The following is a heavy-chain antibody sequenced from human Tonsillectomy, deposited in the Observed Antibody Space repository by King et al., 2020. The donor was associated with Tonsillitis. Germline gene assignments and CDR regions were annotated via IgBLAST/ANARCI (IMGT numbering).Heavy chain of an antibody. Sequence: QLVQSGAEVKKPGASLKVSCKASGYTFTDYYIHWVRQAPGQGLEWMGRSNPDNGGTTYAQKFQGKGTMTSDTSISTAYMELSRLTSDDTAVYFCTRDLVGYDAFDIWGQGTVLIVSS. CDR2: SNPDNGGT. V-gene: IGHV1-2*06. J-gene: IGHJ3*02. D-gene: IGHD6-25*01. CDR1: GYTFTDYY. CDR3: TRDLVGYDAFDI.